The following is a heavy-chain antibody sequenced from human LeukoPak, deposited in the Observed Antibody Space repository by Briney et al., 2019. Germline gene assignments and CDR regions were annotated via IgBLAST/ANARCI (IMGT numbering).Heavy chain of an antibody. CDR2: INSDGSST. J-gene: IGHJ6*02. CDR3: ARGGDTYGFLVHYYYGMDA. V-gene: IGHV3-74*01. Sequence: GGSLRLSCAASGFTFSSYWMHWVRQAPGKGLVWVSRINSDGSSTTYADSVKGRFTISRDNAKNTLFLQMNSLRAEDTGVYYCARGGDTYGFLVHYYYGMDAWGQGTTVTVSS. CDR1: GFTFSSYW. D-gene: IGHD5-18*01.